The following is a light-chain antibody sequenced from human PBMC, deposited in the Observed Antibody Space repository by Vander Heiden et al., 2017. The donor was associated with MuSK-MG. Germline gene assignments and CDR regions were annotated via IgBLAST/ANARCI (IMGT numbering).Light chain of an antibody. CDR3: QQYKNWPPNT. J-gene: IGKJ2*01. CDR1: QSGSSN. Sequence: ETVMTQSPAPLSVSPWPRATLTCRASQSGSSNLAWYQQKPGQAPRLLIYDASTRATGIPARCRGSGSGTEFTLTITSLQSEDFAVYYCQQYKNWPPNTFGQGTKLEIK. CDR2: DAS. V-gene: IGKV3-15*01.